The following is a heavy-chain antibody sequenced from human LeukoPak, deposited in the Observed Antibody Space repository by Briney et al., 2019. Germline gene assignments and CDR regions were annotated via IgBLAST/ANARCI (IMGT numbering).Heavy chain of an antibody. D-gene: IGHD4-17*01. CDR3: ARAGSYGDYFRTGYFDY. J-gene: IGHJ4*02. CDR1: GYTFTSYY. CDR2: INPSGGST. V-gene: IGHV1-46*01. Sequence: ASVKVSCKASGYTFTSYYMHWVRQAPGQGLEWMGIINPSGGSTSYAQKFQGRVTMTRDMSTSTVYMELSSLRSEDTAVYYCARAGSYGDYFRTGYFDYWGQGTLVTVSS.